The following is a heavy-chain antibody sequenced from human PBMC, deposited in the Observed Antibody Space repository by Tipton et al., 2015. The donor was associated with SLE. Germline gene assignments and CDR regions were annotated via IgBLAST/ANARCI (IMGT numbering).Heavy chain of an antibody. CDR1: GFAVSGNY. D-gene: IGHD5-18*01. CDR3: ARDELSGYSYGYLTVDY. CDR2: IYNSGTT. J-gene: IGHJ4*02. V-gene: IGHV3-66*01. Sequence: SLRLSCAASGFAVSGNYMSWVRQAPGKGLEWVAVIYNSGTTFYADSVRDRFTISRDSLKNTLYLQLNSLSLEDAAVYYCARDELSGYSYGYLTVDYWGQGTLVTVSS.